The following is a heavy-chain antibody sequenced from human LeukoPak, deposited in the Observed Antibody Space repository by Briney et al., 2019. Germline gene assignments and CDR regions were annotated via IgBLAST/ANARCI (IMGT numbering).Heavy chain of an antibody. CDR2: IKSKADGGTT. CDR3: TTYCSSTSCYLFDY. J-gene: IGHJ4*02. Sequence: GGSLRLSCAASGFTFSDAWMSWVPQAAGKGLEWVGRIKSKADGGTTDYAAPVKGRFTISRDDSKNTLYLQMNSLKTEDTAVYYCTTYCSSTSCYLFDYWGQGTLVTVSS. CDR1: GFTFSDAW. V-gene: IGHV3-15*01. D-gene: IGHD2-2*01.